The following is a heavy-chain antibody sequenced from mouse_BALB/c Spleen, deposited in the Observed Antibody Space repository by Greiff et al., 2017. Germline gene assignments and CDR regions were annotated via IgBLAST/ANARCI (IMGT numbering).Heavy chain of an antibody. CDR3: ARKGDGNYGAMDY. J-gene: IGHJ4*01. CDR2: ISTYYGNT. D-gene: IGHD2-1*01. CDR1: GYTFTDYA. Sequence: QVQLKQSGPELVRPGVSVKISCKGSGYTFTDYAMHWVKQSHAKSLEWIGVISTYYGNTNYNQKFKGKATMTVDKSSSTAYMELARLTSEDSAIYYCARKGDGNYGAMDYWGQGTSVTVSS. V-gene: IGHV1-67*01.